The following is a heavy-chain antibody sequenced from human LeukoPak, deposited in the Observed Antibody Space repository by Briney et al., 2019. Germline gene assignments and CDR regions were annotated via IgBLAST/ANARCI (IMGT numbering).Heavy chain of an antibody. J-gene: IGHJ4*02. Sequence: GASVKVSCKASGGTFSSYAISWVRQAPGQGLEWMGGTIPIFGTANYAQKFQGRVTITADESTSTAYMELSSLRSEDTAVYYCARGKGSYDSSGYYDGYFDYWGQGTLVTVSS. V-gene: IGHV1-69*01. CDR1: GGTFSSYA. CDR2: TIPIFGTA. CDR3: ARGKGSYDSSGYYDGYFDY. D-gene: IGHD3-22*01.